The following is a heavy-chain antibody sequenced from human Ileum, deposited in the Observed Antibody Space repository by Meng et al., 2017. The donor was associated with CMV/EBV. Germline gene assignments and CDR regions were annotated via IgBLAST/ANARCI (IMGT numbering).Heavy chain of an antibody. CDR2: IKLDGSDK. D-gene: IGHD3-10*01. J-gene: IGHJ3*01. V-gene: IGHV3-7*01. CDR1: GFRFSTYW. CDR3: VRGGGAFDV. Sequence: GESLKISCAASGFRFSTYWMSWVRQAPGKGLEWVANIKLDGSDKHYVDSVKGRFTISRDNAKNSLYLQMNSLRAEDTALYYCVRGGGAFDVWGQGTTVTVSS.